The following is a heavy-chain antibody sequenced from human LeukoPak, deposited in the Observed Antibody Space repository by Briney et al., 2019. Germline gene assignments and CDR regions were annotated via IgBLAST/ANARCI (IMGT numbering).Heavy chain of an antibody. CDR2: IHTSGST. D-gene: IGHD3-22*01. CDR1: GGSISSGSYC. CDR3: ARDPGRGYFSMYYFDY. J-gene: IGHJ4*02. V-gene: IGHV4-61*09. Sequence: SQTLSLTCTVSGGSISSGSYCWSWIRQPAGKGLEWIGHIHTSGSTNYNPSLKSRVTISVDTSKNQLSLKLSSVTAADTAVYYCARDPGRGYFSMYYFDYWGQGTLVTVSS.